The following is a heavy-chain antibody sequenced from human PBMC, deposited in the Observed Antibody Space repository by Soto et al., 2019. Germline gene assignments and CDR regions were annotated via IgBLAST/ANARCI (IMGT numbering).Heavy chain of an antibody. D-gene: IGHD4-17*01. CDR1: GFTFKTYA. Sequence: VQLLESGGGLEQPGGSLRLSCATFGFTFKTYAMTWVRQAPGKGLEWVAVISGSGGTIYYADSVKGRFTISRDNSKDTLYLQLNSLRAEDTAVYYCARGGAYGDYRSDFWGQGTLVTVSS. V-gene: IGHV3-23*01. CDR2: ISGSGGTI. CDR3: ARGGAYGDYRSDF. J-gene: IGHJ4*02.